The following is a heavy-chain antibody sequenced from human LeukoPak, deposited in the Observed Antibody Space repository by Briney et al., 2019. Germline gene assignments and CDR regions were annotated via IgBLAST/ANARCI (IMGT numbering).Heavy chain of an antibody. D-gene: IGHD3-16*02. V-gene: IGHV4-59*08. CDR2: IYYSGTT. CDR3: ARLLPSPKRLRLGELSLYHYYMDV. CDR1: GGSISSYY. Sequence: PSETLSLTCTVSGGSISSYYWSWIRQPPGKGLEWIGYIYYSGTTNYNPSLKSRVTISVDTSKNQFSLKLSSVTAADTAVYYCARLLPSPKRLRLGELSLYHYYMDVWGKGTTVTVSS. J-gene: IGHJ6*03.